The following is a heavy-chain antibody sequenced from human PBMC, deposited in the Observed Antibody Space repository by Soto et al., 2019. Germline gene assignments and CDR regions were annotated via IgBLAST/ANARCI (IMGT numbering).Heavy chain of an antibody. Sequence: GGSLRLSCAASGFTFSSYAMHWVRQAPGKGLEWVVVISYDGSNKYYADSVKGRFTISRDNSKNTLYLQMNSLRAEGTAVYYCARDLEVGATMVDYWGQGTLGTVSS. J-gene: IGHJ4*02. CDR1: GFTFSSYA. V-gene: IGHV3-30-3*01. CDR3: ARDLEVGATMVDY. CDR2: ISYDGSNK. D-gene: IGHD1-26*01.